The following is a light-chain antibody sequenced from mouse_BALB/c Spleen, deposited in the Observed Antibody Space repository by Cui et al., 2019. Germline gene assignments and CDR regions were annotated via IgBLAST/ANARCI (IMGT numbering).Light chain of an antibody. V-gene: IGKV12-41*01. CDR3: QHFWSTPYT. J-gene: IGKJ2*01. CDR1: RNINDY. Sequence: DTQMTQSTAPLAAPVGETVTITCRASRNINDYLAWYQQKQGKSPQLLVYNAKTLADGVPSRFSGSGSGTQYSLKINSLQPEDFGSYYCQHFWSTPYTFGGGTKLEIK. CDR2: NAK.